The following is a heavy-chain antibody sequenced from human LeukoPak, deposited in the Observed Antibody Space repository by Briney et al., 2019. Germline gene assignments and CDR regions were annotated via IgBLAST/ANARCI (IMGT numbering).Heavy chain of an antibody. CDR3: ARGSISSGDWFDP. J-gene: IGHJ5*02. Sequence: VASVKVSCKASGFTFIDYYMHWVRQAPGQGLEWMGRINPRSGGTNYAQKFQDRVTMTRDTSISTAYMELSRLKFDDTAVFYRARGSISSGDWFDPWAREPWSPSPQ. CDR2: INPRSGGT. V-gene: IGHV1-2*06. D-gene: IGHD6-6*01. CDR1: GFTFIDYY.